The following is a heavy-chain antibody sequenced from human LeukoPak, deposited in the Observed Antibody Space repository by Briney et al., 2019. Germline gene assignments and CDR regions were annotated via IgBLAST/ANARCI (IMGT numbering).Heavy chain of an antibody. J-gene: IGHJ4*02. CDR2: INHSGNT. V-gene: IGHV4-34*01. D-gene: IGHD3-22*01. Sequence: PSETLSLTCAVYGGPLSGYYWNWIRQPPGKGLEWIGEINHSGNTNYNPPPKSRVTMSVDTSKNQFSLRLSSVTAADTAVYYCARDHNYDSSGYFLYYWGQGTLVTVSS. CDR3: ARDHNYDSSGYFLYY. CDR1: GGPLSGYY.